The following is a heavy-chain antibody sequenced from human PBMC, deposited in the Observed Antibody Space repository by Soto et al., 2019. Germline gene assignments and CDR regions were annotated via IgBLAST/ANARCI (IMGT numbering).Heavy chain of an antibody. CDR2: IYYSGNT. Sequence: PGKGLEWLGEIYYSGNTNYNPSLKNRVTISIDKSKNQFSLKLSSVTAADTAVYYFARSPAGGLEGGYGEYWGQATPIT. V-gene: IGHV4-4*02. D-gene: IGHD3-10*01. J-gene: IGHJ4*02. CDR3: ARSPAGGLEGGYGEY.